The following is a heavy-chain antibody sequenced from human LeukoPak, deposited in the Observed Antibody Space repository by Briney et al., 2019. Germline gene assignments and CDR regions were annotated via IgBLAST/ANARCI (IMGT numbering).Heavy chain of an antibody. Sequence: SGPTLIHPTRTLTLTCTFSGWSGRTRGGGVGWIRQPPGKALEWLPLIYWDNDYRYRPSLNIRLTITKHTSKNQVLLTMTNMDPVDTATYYCAHLRAYSSNWYPTGFDYWGQGTLVTVSS. CDR1: GWSGRTRGGG. J-gene: IGHJ4*02. CDR3: AHLRAYSSNWYPTGFDY. V-gene: IGHV2-5*02. CDR2: IYWDNDY. D-gene: IGHD6-13*01.